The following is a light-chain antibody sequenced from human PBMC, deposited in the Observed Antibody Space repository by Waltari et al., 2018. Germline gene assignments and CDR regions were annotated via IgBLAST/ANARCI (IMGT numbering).Light chain of an antibody. J-gene: IGKJ2*01. CDR3: QQSYSTPYT. CDR2: ATP. CDR1: QSISSY. Sequence: DIRMTQSPPSLSASAGDRVTITCRAGQSISSYLNWYQQKPGKAPKLLIYATPSLQSGVPSRFSGSGSGTEFTLTVSSLQPEDFATYYCQQSYSTPYTFGQGTKLEIK. V-gene: IGKV1-39*01.